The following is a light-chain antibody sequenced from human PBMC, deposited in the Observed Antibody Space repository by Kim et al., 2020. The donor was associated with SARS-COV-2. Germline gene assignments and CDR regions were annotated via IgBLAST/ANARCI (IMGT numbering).Light chain of an antibody. Sequence: EIVLTQSPGTLSLSPGERATLSCRASQSVSSSYLAWYQQKPGQAPRLLIYGASTRATGIPDRFSGSGSGTDFTLTISRLEPEDFAVYYCQQHGSPTGTFGQGTKVDIK. CDR3: QQHGSPTGT. CDR1: QSVSSSY. V-gene: IGKV3-20*01. CDR2: GAS. J-gene: IGKJ1*01.